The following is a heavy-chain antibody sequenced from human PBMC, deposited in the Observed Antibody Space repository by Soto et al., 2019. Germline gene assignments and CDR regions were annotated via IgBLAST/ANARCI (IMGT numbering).Heavy chain of an antibody. V-gene: IGHV3-33*01. Sequence: QVQLVESGGGVVQPGRSLRLSCAASGFTFSSYGMHWVRQAPGKGLEWVAVIWYDGSNKYYADSVKGRFTISRDNSKNTLYLQMNSLRAEDTDVYYCARDRAPGYCSGGSCSYYSYGMDVWGQGTTVTVSS. CDR1: GFTFSSYG. CDR3: ARDRAPGYCSGGSCSYYSYGMDV. J-gene: IGHJ6*02. CDR2: IWYDGSNK. D-gene: IGHD2-15*01.